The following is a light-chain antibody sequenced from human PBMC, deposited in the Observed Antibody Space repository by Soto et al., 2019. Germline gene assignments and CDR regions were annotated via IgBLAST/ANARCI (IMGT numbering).Light chain of an antibody. J-gene: IGKJ2*01. CDR1: QSITNF. Sequence: EVVLTQSPATLSLSPGERATLSCRASQSITNFLAWYQQRPGQSPRLLISDASTRATCIPARFRGSGTWNEFHLPISSLEPXXFVVYYCQQRSNWPPTFGQGTKLEMK. CDR2: DAS. CDR3: QQRSNWPPT. V-gene: IGKV3-11*01.